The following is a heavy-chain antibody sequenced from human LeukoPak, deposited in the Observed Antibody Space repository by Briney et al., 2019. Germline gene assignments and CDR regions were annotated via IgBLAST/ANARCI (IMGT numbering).Heavy chain of an antibody. CDR2: INPNSGGT. CDR1: GYTFTGYY. Sequence: ASVKVSCKASGYTFTGYYMHWVRQAPGQGLEWMGWINPNSGGTNYAQKFQGRVTMTRDTSISTAYMELSRLNSDGTAVYYWARVPPWGGSGRWGFDSLGQGTLVTVSS. CDR3: ARVPPWGGSGRWGFDS. V-gene: IGHV1-2*02. D-gene: IGHD1-26*01. J-gene: IGHJ4*02.